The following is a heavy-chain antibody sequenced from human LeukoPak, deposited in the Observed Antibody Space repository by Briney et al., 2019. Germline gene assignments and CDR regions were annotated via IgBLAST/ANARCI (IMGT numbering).Heavy chain of an antibody. J-gene: IGHJ4*02. CDR1: GFTFSSYG. D-gene: IGHD3-3*01. V-gene: IGHV3-33*01. CDR2: IWYDGSNK. Sequence: PGGSLRLSCAASGFTFSSYGMHWVRQAPGKGLEWVAVIWYDGSNKYYADSVKGRSTISRDNSKNTLYLQMNSLRAEDTAVYYCASGSDFWSGYYRYYFDYWGQGTLVTVSS. CDR3: ASGSDFWSGYYRYYFDY.